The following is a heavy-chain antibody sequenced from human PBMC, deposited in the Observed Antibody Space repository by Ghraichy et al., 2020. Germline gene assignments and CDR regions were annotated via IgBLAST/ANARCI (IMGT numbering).Heavy chain of an antibody. CDR3: ARDIYSSSSFEGYWFDP. CDR1: GGSISSYY. Sequence: SETLSLTCTVSGGSISSYYWSWIRQPPGKGLEWIGYIYYSGSTNYNPSLKSRVTISVDTSKNQFSLKLSSVTAADTAVYYCARDIYSSSSFEGYWFDPWGQGTLVTVSS. J-gene: IGHJ5*02. V-gene: IGHV4-59*01. CDR2: IYYSGST. D-gene: IGHD6-6*01.